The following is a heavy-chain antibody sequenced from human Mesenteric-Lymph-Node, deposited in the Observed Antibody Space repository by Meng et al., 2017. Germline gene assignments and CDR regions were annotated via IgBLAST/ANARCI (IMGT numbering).Heavy chain of an antibody. V-gene: IGHV4-30-4*01. CDR3: ARDLGVATSIAGFVY. D-gene: IGHD5-12*01. Sequence: QVQLQESGPGLGKPSQTLSLIFTVSCGSISSGDYYWSLIRQPPGKGLEWVGYIYYSWSTYYNPSLTSLVTISVATSKTQFSLRLSSVTAADTAVYYCARDLGVATSIAGFVYWGQGTLVTVSS. CDR2: IYYSWST. J-gene: IGHJ4*02. CDR1: CGSISSGDYY.